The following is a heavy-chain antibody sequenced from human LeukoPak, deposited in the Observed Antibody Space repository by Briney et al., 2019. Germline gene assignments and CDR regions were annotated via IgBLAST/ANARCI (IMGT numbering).Heavy chain of an antibody. CDR3: ARGGNYYGSGSYPIDY. V-gene: IGHV4-34*01. CDR1: GGSFSDYY. D-gene: IGHD3-10*01. J-gene: IGHJ4*02. CDR2: INPSGTT. Sequence: SETLSLTCAVYGGSFSDYYWSWIRQPPGKGLEWIGEINPSGTTNYSPFLKSRVTISVDTSKNQFSLKLSSVTAADTAVYYCARGGNYYGSGSYPIDYWGQGTLVTVSS.